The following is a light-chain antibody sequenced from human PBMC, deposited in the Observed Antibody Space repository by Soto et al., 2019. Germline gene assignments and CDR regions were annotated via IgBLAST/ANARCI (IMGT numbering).Light chain of an antibody. J-gene: IGKJ1*01. CDR3: QQGYSRPRT. CDR1: QSIRSS. Sequence: DIQMTQSPSSLSAYVGDRVTITCRASQSIRSSLNWYQQKPGKAPSLLIYTTSNLESGVPSRFSGSGSGTDFTLTISRLQPEDFATYFCQQGYSRPRTFGQGTKVDIK. V-gene: IGKV1-39*01. CDR2: TTS.